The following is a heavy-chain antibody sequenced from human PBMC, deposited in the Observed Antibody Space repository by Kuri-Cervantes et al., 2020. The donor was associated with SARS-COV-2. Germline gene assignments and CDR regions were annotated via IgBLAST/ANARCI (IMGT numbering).Heavy chain of an antibody. Sequence: GESLKISCAASGFTFSNAWMSWVRQAPGKGLEWVGRIKSKTDGGTTDYAAPVKSRFTISRDDSKNTLYLQMNSLKTEDTAVYYCTRPSSGWSYFDYWGQGTLVTVSS. J-gene: IGHJ4*02. CDR1: GFTFSNAW. CDR3: TRPSSGWSYFDY. V-gene: IGHV3-15*01. D-gene: IGHD6-19*01. CDR2: IKSKTDGGTT.